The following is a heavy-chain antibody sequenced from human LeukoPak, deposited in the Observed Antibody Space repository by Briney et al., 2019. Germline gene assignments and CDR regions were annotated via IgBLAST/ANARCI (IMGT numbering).Heavy chain of an antibody. CDR3: ARDVVGAYNNWFDP. D-gene: IGHD1-26*01. CDR2: INHSGST. CDR1: GGSFSGYY. J-gene: IGHJ5*02. V-gene: IGHV4-34*01. Sequence: SETLSLTCAVYGGSFSGYYWSWIRQPPGKGLEWIGEINHSGSTNYNPSLKSRVTISVDTSKNQFSLKLSSVTAADTAVYYCARDVVGAYNNWFDPWGQGTLVTVSS.